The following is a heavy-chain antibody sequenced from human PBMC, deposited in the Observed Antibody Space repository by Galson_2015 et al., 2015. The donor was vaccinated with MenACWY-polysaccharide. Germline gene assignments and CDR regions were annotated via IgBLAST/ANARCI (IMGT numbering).Heavy chain of an antibody. J-gene: IGHJ4*02. CDR3: AKYGVAVAGSLRNHFDY. CDR1: GFTFSNYA. D-gene: IGHD6-19*01. V-gene: IGHV3-23*01. Sequence: SLRLSCAASGFTFSNYAMSWVRQAPGKGLEWVSTIGGSSSVTYYADSVKGRFTISRDNSKSTLYLQMNSLRAEDTAVFYCAKYGVAVAGSLRNHFDYWGQGTLVTVSS. CDR2: IGGSSSVT.